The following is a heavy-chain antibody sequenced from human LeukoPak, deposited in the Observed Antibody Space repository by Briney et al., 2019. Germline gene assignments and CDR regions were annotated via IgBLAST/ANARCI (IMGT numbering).Heavy chain of an antibody. CDR1: GGSISSSSYY. CDR3: ARRRYSSGWLSEYYFDY. J-gene: IGHJ4*02. D-gene: IGHD6-19*01. CDR2: IYYSGIT. V-gene: IGHV4-39*07. Sequence: SPSETLSLTCTVSGGSISSSSYYWGWIRQPPGKGLEWIGSIYYSGITYYNPSLKSRVTISVDTSKNQFSLKLSSVTAADTAVYYCARRRYSSGWLSEYYFDYWGQGTLVTVSS.